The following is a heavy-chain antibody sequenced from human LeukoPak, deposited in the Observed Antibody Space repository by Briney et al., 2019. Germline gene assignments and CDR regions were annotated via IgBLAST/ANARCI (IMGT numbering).Heavy chain of an antibody. CDR3: ARRRYNWNAIDY. CDR2: ISSSGSTI. CDR1: GFTFSDFY. V-gene: IGHV3-11*01. J-gene: IGHJ4*02. Sequence: PGGSLRLSCATSGFTFSDFYMSWIRQAPGKGLEWVSYISSSGSTIYYADSVKGRFTISRDNAKNSLYLQMNSLRAEDTAVYYCARRRYNWNAIDYWGQGTLVTVSS. D-gene: IGHD1-20*01.